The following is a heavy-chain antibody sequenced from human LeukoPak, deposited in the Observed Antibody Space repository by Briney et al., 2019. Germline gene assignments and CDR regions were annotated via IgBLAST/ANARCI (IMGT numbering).Heavy chain of an antibody. J-gene: IGHJ4*02. Sequence: SVNVSCKACVGIYSRYAISGVRQARGQGREGMGGIISILGIANYAQKFQGRVKSTTDKSTSTAYMELISLRSENTAVYYCARRYCSSTSCYSGDYYFDYWGQGTLITVSS. CDR2: IISILGIA. CDR1: VGIYSRYA. D-gene: IGHD2-2*01. V-gene: IGHV1-69*10. CDR3: ARRYCSSTSCYSGDYYFDY.